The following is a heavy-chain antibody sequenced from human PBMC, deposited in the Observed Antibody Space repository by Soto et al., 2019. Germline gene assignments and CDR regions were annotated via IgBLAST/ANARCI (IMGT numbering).Heavy chain of an antibody. J-gene: IGHJ4*02. CDR1: GFTFSSYG. V-gene: IGHV3-30*18. CDR2: ISYDGSNK. Sequence: QVQLVESGGGVVQPGRSLRLSCAASGFTFSSYGMHWVRQAPGKGLEWVAVISYDGSNKYYADSVKGRFTISRDNSKNTLYLQMNSLRAEDTAVYYCAKDLPLRFLEWLLGDWGQGTLVTLSS. CDR3: AKDLPLRFLEWLLGD. D-gene: IGHD3-3*01.